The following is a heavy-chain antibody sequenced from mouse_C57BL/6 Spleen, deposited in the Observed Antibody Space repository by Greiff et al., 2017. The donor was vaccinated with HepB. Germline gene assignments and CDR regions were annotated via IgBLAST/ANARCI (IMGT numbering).Heavy chain of an antibody. CDR3: ARSPNYYGSSSYYFDY. CDR2: INPSNGGT. Sequence: QVQLQQPGTELVKPGASVKLSCKASGYTFTSYWMHWVKQRPGQGLEWIGNINPSNGGTNYNEKFKSKATLTVDKSSSTAYMQLSSLTSEDSAVYYCARSPNYYGSSSYYFDYWGQGTTLTVSS. V-gene: IGHV1-53*01. CDR1: GYTFTSYW. J-gene: IGHJ2*01. D-gene: IGHD1-1*01.